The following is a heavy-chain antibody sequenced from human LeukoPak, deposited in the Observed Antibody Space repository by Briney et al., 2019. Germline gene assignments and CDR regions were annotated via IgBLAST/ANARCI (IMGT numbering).Heavy chain of an antibody. D-gene: IGHD1-14*01. V-gene: IGHV1-8*01. Sequence: ASVKVSCKASGHTFTSYDINWVRQATGQGLEWMGWMNPNSGNTGYAQKFQGRVTMTRNTSISTAYMELSSLRSEDTAVYYCARGSDLTGHGFDYWSQGTLVTVSS. CDR3: ARGSDLTGHGFDY. CDR1: GHTFTSYD. CDR2: MNPNSGNT. J-gene: IGHJ4*02.